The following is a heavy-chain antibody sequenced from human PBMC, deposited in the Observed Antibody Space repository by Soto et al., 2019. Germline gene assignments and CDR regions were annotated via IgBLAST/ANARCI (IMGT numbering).Heavy chain of an antibody. V-gene: IGHV5-51*01. Sequence: LRISCKGSGYSFTSYWIGWVRQMPGKGLEWMGIIYPGDSDTRYSPSFQGQVTISADKSISTAYLQWSSLKASDTAMYYCARLRRAIFGVAEIDYWGQGTLVTVSS. CDR1: GYSFTSYW. CDR2: IYPGDSDT. J-gene: IGHJ4*02. CDR3: ARLRRAIFGVAEIDY. D-gene: IGHD3-3*01.